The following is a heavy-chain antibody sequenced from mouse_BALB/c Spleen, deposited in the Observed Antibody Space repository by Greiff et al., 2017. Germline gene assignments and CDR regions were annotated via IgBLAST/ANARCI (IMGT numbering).Heavy chain of an antibody. J-gene: IGHJ3*01. Sequence: VKLVESGPGLVAPSQSLSITCTVSGFSLTSYGVHWVRQPPGKGLEWLGVIWAGGSTNYNSALMSRLSISKDNSKSQVFLKMNSLQTDDTAMYYCARGNMITFAYWGQGTLVTVSA. V-gene: IGHV2-9*02. D-gene: IGHD2-4*01. CDR1: GFSLTSYG. CDR2: IWAGGST. CDR3: ARGNMITFAY.